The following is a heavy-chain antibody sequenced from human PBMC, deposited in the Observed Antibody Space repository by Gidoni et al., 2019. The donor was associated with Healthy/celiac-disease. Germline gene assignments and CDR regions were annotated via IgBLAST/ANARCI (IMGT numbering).Heavy chain of an antibody. J-gene: IGHJ4*02. D-gene: IGHD3-9*01. CDR2: IIPIFGTA. Sequence: QVQLVQSGAEVKKPGSSVKVSCKASGGTFSSYAISWVRQAPGQGLEWMGGIIPIFGTANYAQKFQGRVTITADESTSTAYMELSSLRSEDTAVYYCARAQTLGPLRYFDWSTTLPGDYWGQGTLVTVSS. CDR1: GGTFSSYA. V-gene: IGHV1-69*01. CDR3: ARAQTLGPLRYFDWSTTLPGDY.